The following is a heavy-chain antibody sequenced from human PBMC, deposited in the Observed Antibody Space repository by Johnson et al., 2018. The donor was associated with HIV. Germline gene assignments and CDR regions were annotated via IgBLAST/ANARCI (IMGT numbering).Heavy chain of an antibody. J-gene: IGHJ3*02. Sequence: VQLVESGGGLVKPGGSLRLSCAASGFTFSNAWMTWVRQAPGKGLEWVGRIKSKTDGGTTDYVAPVKGRFTISRDDSKNTLYLQMNSLRAEDTAVYYCAKVKLELRYGAFDIWGQGTMVTVSS. CDR2: IKSKTDGGTT. D-gene: IGHD1-7*01. CDR1: GFTFSNAW. CDR3: AKVKLELRYGAFDI. V-gene: IGHV3-15*01.